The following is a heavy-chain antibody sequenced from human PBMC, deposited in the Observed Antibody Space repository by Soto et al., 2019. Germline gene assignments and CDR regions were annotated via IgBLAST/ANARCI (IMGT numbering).Heavy chain of an antibody. D-gene: IGHD3-3*01. Sequence: GASVKVSCKASGGSFGNSAINWVRQPPGQGLEWLGGFIPVYRTLNYAQKFQGRVTITADESTGTAYMTLSSLASDDTAVYYCATGVIWIGYFTVDSWGQGTRVTVSS. CDR3: ATGVIWIGYFTVDS. CDR2: FIPVYRTL. J-gene: IGHJ4*02. CDR1: GGSFGNSA. V-gene: IGHV1-69*13.